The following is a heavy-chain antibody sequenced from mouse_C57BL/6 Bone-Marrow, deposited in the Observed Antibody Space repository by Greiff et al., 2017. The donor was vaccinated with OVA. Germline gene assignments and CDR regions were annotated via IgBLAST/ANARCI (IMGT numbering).Heavy chain of an antibody. CDR3: ARSITTVVAPRFDV. CDR1: GYTFTSYW. J-gene: IGHJ1*03. V-gene: IGHV1-69*01. D-gene: IGHD1-1*01. Sequence: QVQLQQPGAELVMPGASVKLSCKASGYTFTSYWMHWVKQRPGQGLEWIGEIDPSDSYTNYNQKFKGKSTLTVDKSSSTAYMQLSSLTSEDSAVYYCARSITTVVAPRFDVWGTGTTVTVSS. CDR2: IDPSDSYT.